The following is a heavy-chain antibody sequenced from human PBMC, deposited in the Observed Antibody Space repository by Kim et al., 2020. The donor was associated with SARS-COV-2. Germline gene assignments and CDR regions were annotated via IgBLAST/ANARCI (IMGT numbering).Heavy chain of an antibody. V-gene: IGHV1-24*01. CDR2: T. D-gene: IGHD6-6*01. Sequence: TIYAKEFRGRVTMTDDTSTDTAYMELSSLRSEDTAVYYCATEGIAARHYYGMDVWGQGTTVTVSS. CDR3: ATEGIAARHYYGMDV. J-gene: IGHJ6*02.